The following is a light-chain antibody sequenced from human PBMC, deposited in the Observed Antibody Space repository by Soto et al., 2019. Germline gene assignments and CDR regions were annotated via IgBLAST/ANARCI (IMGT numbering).Light chain of an antibody. J-gene: IGKJ4*01. CDR1: QSVSSN. Sequence: EMVMTQSPATLSVSPGERATLSCRASQSVSSNLAWYQQKPGQAPRLLIYDASTRATGIPARFSGSGSGTEFTLTISSLQSEDFAVYYCQQYNNWPLTFGGGTKVEI. V-gene: IGKV3-15*01. CDR2: DAS. CDR3: QQYNNWPLT.